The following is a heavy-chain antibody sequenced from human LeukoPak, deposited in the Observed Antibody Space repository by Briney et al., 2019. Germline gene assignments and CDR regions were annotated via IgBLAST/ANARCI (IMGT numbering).Heavy chain of an antibody. CDR3: ARGVNYYGSGSYYYFDY. V-gene: IGHV4-59*01. Sequence: SETLSLTCTVSGGSISNYYWNWIRQPPGKGLEWIGYIYYSGSTNYNPSLESRFTISVDTSKNQFSLKLSSVTAADTAVYYCARGVNYYGSGSYYYFDYWGQGTLVTVSS. J-gene: IGHJ4*02. CDR2: IYYSGST. D-gene: IGHD3-10*01. CDR1: GGSISNYY.